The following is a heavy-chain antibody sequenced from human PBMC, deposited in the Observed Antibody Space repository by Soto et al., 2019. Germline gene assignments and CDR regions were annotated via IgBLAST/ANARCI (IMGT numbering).Heavy chain of an antibody. CDR3: ARDAWGSYRHAYMDV. J-gene: IGHJ6*03. CDR2: IWYDGSNK. D-gene: IGHD3-16*02. CDR1: GFTFSSYG. Sequence: QVQLVESGGGVVQPGRSLRLSCAASGFTFSSYGMHWVRQAPGKGLAWVAVIWYDGSNKYYADSVKGRFTISRDNSKNTLYLQMNSLRAEDTAVYYCARDAWGSYRHAYMDVWGKGTTVTVSS. V-gene: IGHV3-33*01.